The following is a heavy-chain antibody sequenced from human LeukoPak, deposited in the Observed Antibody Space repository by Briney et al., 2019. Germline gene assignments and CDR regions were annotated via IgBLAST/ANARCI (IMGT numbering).Heavy chain of an antibody. Sequence: SETLSLTCTVPSDSFSSYYWAWIRQPAGKGLEWLGRLYPGVSTNYSPSLKSRLTMSVDTSKNQFSLKLTSMTAADTAVYFCARSAVTRAGVFDYWGRGTLVTVSS. J-gene: IGHJ4*02. V-gene: IGHV4-4*07. CDR2: LYPGVST. CDR3: ARSAVTRAGVFDY. CDR1: SDSFSSYY. D-gene: IGHD4-17*01.